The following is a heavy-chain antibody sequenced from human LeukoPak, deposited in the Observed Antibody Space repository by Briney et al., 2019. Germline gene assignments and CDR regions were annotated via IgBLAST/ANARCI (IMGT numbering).Heavy chain of an antibody. CDR1: GFTFSNYW. Sequence: GGSLRLSCAASGFTFSNYWMSWVRQAPGKGLEWVANINQGESEKYYVDSVKGRFTISRDNAKNSLYLQMNTLRAEDTAVYYRARVRVSSYYGMDIWGQGTTVTVSS. V-gene: IGHV3-7*05. D-gene: IGHD2/OR15-2a*01. CDR3: ARVRVSSYYGMDI. CDR2: INQGESEK. J-gene: IGHJ6*02.